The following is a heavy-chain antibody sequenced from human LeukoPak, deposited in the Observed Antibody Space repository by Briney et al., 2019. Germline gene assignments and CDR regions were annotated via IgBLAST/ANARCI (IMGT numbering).Heavy chain of an antibody. CDR1: GFPFRSYA. V-gene: IGHV3-23*01. CDR2: ISYGDGTA. D-gene: IGHD5-12*01. Sequence: GGSLSLSCAASGFPFRSYAMNWVRQSPGKGLEWVSSISYGDGTAFYAGSVKGRFTVSRDNSRSTLYLQMASLRAEDTAVYYCAKDRGYTGYDSGGIDFWGQGTLVTVSS. CDR3: AKDRGYTGYDSGGIDF. J-gene: IGHJ4*02.